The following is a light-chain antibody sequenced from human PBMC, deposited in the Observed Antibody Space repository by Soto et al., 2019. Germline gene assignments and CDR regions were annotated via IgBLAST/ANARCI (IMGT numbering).Light chain of an antibody. CDR2: DSS. CDR3: QHYDSLPIT. V-gene: IGKV3-11*01. J-gene: IGKJ5*01. Sequence: EIELTQSPATLSLSPGETATLSCRASQNVDKFLAWYQQRPGQPPRLLIFDSSNRATGVPVRFSGSGSGTDFTLTISRLEPEDFAVFYCQHYDSLPITFGQGTRLEIK. CDR1: QNVDKF.